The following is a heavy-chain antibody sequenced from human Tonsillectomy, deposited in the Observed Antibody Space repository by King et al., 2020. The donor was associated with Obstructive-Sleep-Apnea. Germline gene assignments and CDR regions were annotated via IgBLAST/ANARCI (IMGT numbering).Heavy chain of an antibody. CDR2: NNSDGSST. J-gene: IGHJ4*02. CDR3: ARDRLLTGSDY. Sequence: VQLVEFGGGLVQPGGSLRLSGAAAGFTFSSDWMPWGRQAPGEGLVWVSRNNSDGSSTSSPASVKGRFTISRDNATNQLYLQMNSLRAEDTALYYCARDRLLTGSDYWGQETLVTVSS. V-gene: IGHV3-74*01. D-gene: IGHD3-9*01. CDR1: GFTFSSDW.